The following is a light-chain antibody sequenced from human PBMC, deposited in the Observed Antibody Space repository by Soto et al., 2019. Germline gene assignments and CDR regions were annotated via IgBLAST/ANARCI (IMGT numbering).Light chain of an antibody. V-gene: IGKV3-15*01. CDR3: HKYNNWPYT. J-gene: IGKJ2*01. CDR2: DAS. Sequence: EIVMTQSPATLSVSPGDRATLSCRASQSVSSNLAWYQQKPGQAPRLLIYDASTRATGIPARFSGSGSGTEFTITILGLQYVDVEVYYWHKYNNWPYTFGQGTKLEIK. CDR1: QSVSSN.